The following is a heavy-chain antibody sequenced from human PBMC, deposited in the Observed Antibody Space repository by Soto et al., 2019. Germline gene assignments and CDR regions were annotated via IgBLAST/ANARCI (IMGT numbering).Heavy chain of an antibody. Sequence: EVQLVESGGGLVQPGGSLRLSCAASGFTFSRYSMNWVRQAPGKGLEWVSYISSSGVNIYYADFVKGRFTISRDNAKNSVSLEMNSLRDEDTAVYFCVRDHEYYYGSGTYDYYGMDVWGQGTTVTVSS. J-gene: IGHJ6*02. V-gene: IGHV3-48*02. D-gene: IGHD3-10*01. CDR1: GFTFSRYS. CDR3: VRDHEYYYGSGTYDYYGMDV. CDR2: ISSSGVNI.